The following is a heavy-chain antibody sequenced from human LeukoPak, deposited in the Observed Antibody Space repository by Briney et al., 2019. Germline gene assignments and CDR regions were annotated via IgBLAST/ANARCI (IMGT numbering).Heavy chain of an antibody. CDR3: ARGPKKLGWNYFDY. CDR2: IIPIFGTA. CDR1: GGTFSSYA. V-gene: IGHV1-69*05. D-gene: IGHD7-27*01. Sequence: SVKVSCKASGGTFSSYAISWVRQAPGQGLEWMGGIIPIFGTANYAQKFQGRVTITTDESTSTAYMELSSLRSDDTAVYYCARGPKKLGWNYFDYWGQGTLVTVSS. J-gene: IGHJ4*02.